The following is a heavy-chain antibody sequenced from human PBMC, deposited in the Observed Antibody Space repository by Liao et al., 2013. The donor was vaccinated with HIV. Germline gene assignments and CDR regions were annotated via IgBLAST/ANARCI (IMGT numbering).Heavy chain of an antibody. CDR2: IYKDGNT. CDR1: GASLSDYY. CDR3: ARGGALDV. J-gene: IGHJ3*01. D-gene: IGHD6-25*01. V-gene: IGHV4-4*07. Sequence: QVQLQQSGPGLVKPSETLSLTCTVSGASLSDYYWTWVRQPAGKGLEWIGRIYKDGNTNYNPSFVESSHHVSGHVQESDLPAADVCDRRGRAVYYCARGGALDVWG.